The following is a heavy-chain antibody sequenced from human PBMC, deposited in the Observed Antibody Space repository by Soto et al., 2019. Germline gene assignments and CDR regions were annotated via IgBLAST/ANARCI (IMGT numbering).Heavy chain of an antibody. V-gene: IGHV3-33*01. D-gene: IGHD6-6*01. Sequence: PGGSLRLSCAASGFTFSSYGMHWVRQAPGKGLECVAVIWYDGSNKYYADSVKGRFTISRDNSKNTLYLQMNSLRAEDTAVYYCARDKRAARPGGGMDVWGQGTTVTVYS. CDR2: IWYDGSNK. CDR1: GFTFSSYG. J-gene: IGHJ6*02. CDR3: ARDKRAARPGGGMDV.